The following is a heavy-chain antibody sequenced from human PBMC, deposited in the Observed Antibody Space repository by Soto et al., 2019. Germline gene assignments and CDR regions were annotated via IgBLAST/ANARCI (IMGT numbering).Heavy chain of an antibody. CDR1: GFTFSSHW. CDR2: IESEGSST. CDR3: ARDRADPIGDYHPLFDS. J-gene: IGHJ4*02. Sequence: GGSLRLSCAASGFTFSSHWMHWVRQAPGKGLGWVSRIESEGSSTNYADSLKGRFTVSRDNAKNTLYLQMHSLRAEDTAVYYCARDRADPIGDYHPLFDSWGQGTLVTVSS. V-gene: IGHV3-74*01. D-gene: IGHD2-21*01.